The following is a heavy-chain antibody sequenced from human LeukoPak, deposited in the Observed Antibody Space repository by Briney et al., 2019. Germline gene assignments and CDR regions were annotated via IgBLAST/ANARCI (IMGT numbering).Heavy chain of an antibody. CDR2: IKQDGSEK. V-gene: IGHV3-7*02. Sequence: GGSLRLSCAASGFTVSNYWMSWVRQAPGKGLEWVANIKQDGSEKYYADSVKGRFTISRDSSKNTLYLQMNSLRAEDTAVYYCASHYDTSGYHYFDFRGQGTLVTVSS. CDR1: GFTVSNYW. CDR3: ASHYDTSGYHYFDF. D-gene: IGHD3-22*01. J-gene: IGHJ4*02.